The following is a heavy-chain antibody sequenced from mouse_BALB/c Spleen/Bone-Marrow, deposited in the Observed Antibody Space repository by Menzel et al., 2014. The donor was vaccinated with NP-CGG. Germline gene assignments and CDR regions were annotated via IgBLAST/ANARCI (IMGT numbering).Heavy chain of an antibody. CDR2: IYPGSGST. V-gene: IGHV1-77*01. Sequence: VQLQQSGPELVKPGASVKMSCKASGYTFTDHVISWVKQSTGQGLEWIGEIYPGSGSTYHNEKFKGKATLTTDKSSNTADMQLSSLTTEDSAVYYCARANDDDYKSAWFAYWCQGTLVTVSA. J-gene: IGHJ3*01. CDR3: ARANDDDYKSAWFAY. D-gene: IGHD2-13*01. CDR1: GYTFTDHV.